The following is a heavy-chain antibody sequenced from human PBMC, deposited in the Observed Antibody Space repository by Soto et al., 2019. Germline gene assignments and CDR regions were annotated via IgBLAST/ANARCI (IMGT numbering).Heavy chain of an antibody. V-gene: IGHV1-3*01. D-gene: IGHD3-22*01. Sequence: ASVKVSCKASGYTFTSYAMHWVRQAPGQRLEWMGWINAGNGNTKYSQKFQGRFAITRDTSASTAYMELSSLRSEDTAVYYCARFPTEYYYDSSGYYFYYWGQGTLVTVSS. CDR3: ARFPTEYYYDSSGYYFYY. CDR1: GYTFTSYA. CDR2: INAGNGNT. J-gene: IGHJ4*02.